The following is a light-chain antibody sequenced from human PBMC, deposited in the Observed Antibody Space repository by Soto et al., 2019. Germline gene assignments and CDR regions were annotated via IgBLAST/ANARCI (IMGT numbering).Light chain of an antibody. CDR2: DVS. CDR1: SSDVGGYNS. CDR3: SSYTSSNNRV. Sequence: QSVLTQPASVSGSPGQSITISCTGTSSDVGGYNSVSWYQQHPGKAPKLMLYDVSNRPSGVSNRFSGSKSGNTASLTISGLQTEDEADYYCSSYTSSNNRVFGGGTKLTVL. V-gene: IGLV2-14*01. J-gene: IGLJ2*01.